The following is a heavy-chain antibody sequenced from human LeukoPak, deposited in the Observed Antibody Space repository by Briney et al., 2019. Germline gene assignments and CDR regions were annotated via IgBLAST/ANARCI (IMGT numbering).Heavy chain of an antibody. J-gene: IGHJ6*02. CDR1: GFTFSSYA. Sequence: GGSLRLSCAASGFTFSSYAMSWVRQAPGKGLEWVSAIGGSGGSTYYADSVKGRFTISRDNSKNTLYLQMNSLRAEDTAVYYCAKSAGIAVAGIYYYYGMDVWGQGTTVTVSS. V-gene: IGHV3-23*01. CDR3: AKSAGIAVAGIYYYYGMDV. D-gene: IGHD6-19*01. CDR2: IGGSGGST.